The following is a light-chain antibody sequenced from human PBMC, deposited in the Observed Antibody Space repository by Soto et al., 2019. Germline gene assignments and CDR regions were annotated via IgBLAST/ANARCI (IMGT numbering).Light chain of an antibody. CDR2: GAS. CDR1: QSVSSNY. Sequence: EIVLTQSPGTLSLSPGERATLSCRASQSVSSNYIAWYQQNPGQAPRLLIYGASTRATGIPDRFSGSGSGTDFTLTISRLEPEDFAVYFCQQYGRLPPFAFGQETKVDIK. V-gene: IGKV3-20*01. CDR3: QQYGRLPPFA. J-gene: IGKJ2*01.